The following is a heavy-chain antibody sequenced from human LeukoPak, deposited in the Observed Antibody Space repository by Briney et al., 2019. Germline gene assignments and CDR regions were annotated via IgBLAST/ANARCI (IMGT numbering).Heavy chain of an antibody. J-gene: IGHJ4*02. CDR2: IYYSGST. V-gene: IGHV4-59*01. D-gene: IGHD5-12*01. CDR1: GGSISSYY. Sequence: PSETLSLTCTVSGGSISSYYWSWIRQPPGKGLEWIGYIYYSGSTNYNPSLKSRVTISVDTSKNQFSLKLTSVTAADTAVYYCARVSGYDWESFYDYWGQGTLVTVSS. CDR3: ARVSGYDWESFYDY.